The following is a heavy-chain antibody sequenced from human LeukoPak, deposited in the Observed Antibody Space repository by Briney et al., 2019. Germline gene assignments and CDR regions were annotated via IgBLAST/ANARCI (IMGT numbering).Heavy chain of an antibody. CDR2: ISAYNGNT. Sequence: ASVKVSCKASGYTFTSYGISWVRQAPGQGLEWMGWISAYNGNTNYAQKLQGRVTMTTVTSTSTAYMELRSLRSDDTAVYYCARAGHRYCSSTSCYSHYYGMDVWGQGTTVTVSS. D-gene: IGHD2-2*01. V-gene: IGHV1-18*01. CDR1: GYTFTSYG. CDR3: ARAGHRYCSSTSCYSHYYGMDV. J-gene: IGHJ6*02.